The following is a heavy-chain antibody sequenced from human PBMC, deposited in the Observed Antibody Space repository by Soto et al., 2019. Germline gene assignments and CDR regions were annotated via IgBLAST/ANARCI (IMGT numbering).Heavy chain of an antibody. V-gene: IGHV4-4*02. CDR3: ARTYHNDRSGYLYYFDY. CDR2: TFHSGST. D-gene: IGHD3-22*01. J-gene: IGHJ4*02. CDR1: GGSISSNDW. Sequence: QVQLQESGPGLVKPSRTLSLTCAVSGGSISSNDWWTWVRQPPGKGLGWMAETFHSGSTNYNPALKSRLTKTVENSKNQVSLKLSTGQAADTAGYYCARTYHNDRSGYLYYFDYWGQGTLITASA.